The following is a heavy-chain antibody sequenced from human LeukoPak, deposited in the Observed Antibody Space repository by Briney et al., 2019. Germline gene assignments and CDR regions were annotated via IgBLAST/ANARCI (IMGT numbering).Heavy chain of an antibody. J-gene: IGHJ4*02. CDR3: ARFSVAATDFDY. Sequence: ASVKVSRKASGYTFTSYYMHWVRQAPGQGLEWMGIINPSGGSTSYAQKFQGRVTMTRDTSTSTVYMELSSLRSEDTAVYYCARFSVAATDFDYWGQGTLVTVSS. CDR2: INPSGGST. V-gene: IGHV1-46*01. CDR1: GYTFTSYY. D-gene: IGHD2-15*01.